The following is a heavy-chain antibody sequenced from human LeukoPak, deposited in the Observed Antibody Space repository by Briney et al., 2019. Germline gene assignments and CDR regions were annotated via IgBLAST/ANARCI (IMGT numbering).Heavy chain of an antibody. CDR1: GYSISSGYY. V-gene: IGHV4-38-2*02. CDR2: IYHSGST. J-gene: IGHJ5*02. D-gene: IGHD6-13*01. CDR3: ARDYSSSWYNWFDP. Sequence: SETLSLTCAVSGYSISSGYYWGWIRQPPGKGLEWIGSIYHSGSTYYNPSLKSRVTISVDTSKNQFSPKLSSVTAADTAVYYCARDYSSSWYNWFDPWGQGTLVTVSS.